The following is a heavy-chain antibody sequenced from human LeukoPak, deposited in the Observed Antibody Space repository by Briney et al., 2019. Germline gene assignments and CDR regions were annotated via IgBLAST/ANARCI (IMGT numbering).Heavy chain of an antibody. D-gene: IGHD3-22*01. CDR2: INHSGST. V-gene: IGHV4-34*01. CDR3: ARGDSSGYYYAD. Sequence: PSETLSLTCAVYGGSFSGYYWSWIRQPPGKGLEWIGEINHSGSTNYNPSLKSRVTISVDTSKNQFSLKRSSVTAADTPVYYCARGDSSGYYYADWGQGTLVTVSS. J-gene: IGHJ4*02. CDR1: GGSFSGYY.